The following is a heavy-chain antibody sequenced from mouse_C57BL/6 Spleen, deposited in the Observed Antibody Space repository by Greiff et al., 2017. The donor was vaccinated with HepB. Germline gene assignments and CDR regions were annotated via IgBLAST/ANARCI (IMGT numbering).Heavy chain of an antibody. CDR1: GFTFSSYA. CDR2: ISDGGSYT. Sequence: EVHLVESGGGLVKPGGSLKLSCAASGFTFSSYAMSWVRQTPEKRLEWVATISDGGSYTYYPDNVKGRFTISRDNAKNNLYLQMSHLKSEDTAMYYCARYYDYDAPEAMDYWGQGTSVTVSS. V-gene: IGHV5-4*01. CDR3: ARYYDYDAPEAMDY. J-gene: IGHJ4*01. D-gene: IGHD2-4*01.